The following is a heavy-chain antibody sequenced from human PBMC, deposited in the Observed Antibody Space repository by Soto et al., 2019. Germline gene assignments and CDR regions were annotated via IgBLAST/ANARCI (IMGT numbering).Heavy chain of an antibody. Sequence: ASVKVSCKASGYTFTSYGISWVRQAPGQRLEWMGWINADNGNTKYSQKFQGRVTITTDTSASTAYMELSSLRSEDTAVYYCARDSRRCTNGVCYLFFDYWGQGTLVTVSS. V-gene: IGHV1-18*01. CDR2: INADNGNT. CDR3: ARDSRRCTNGVCYLFFDY. D-gene: IGHD2-8*01. J-gene: IGHJ4*02. CDR1: GYTFTSYG.